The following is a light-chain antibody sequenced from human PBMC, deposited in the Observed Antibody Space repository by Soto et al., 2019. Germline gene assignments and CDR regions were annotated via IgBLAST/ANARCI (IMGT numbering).Light chain of an antibody. Sequence: DIQMTQSPSSLSASVGDTVTITCRASQSIRSRLNWYQQKPGKAPNLLIYAATTLESGVPSRFSGGGSGTDFTLTISSLQPEDFATYYCQQLNSYPRITFGQGTRLEIK. CDR1: QSIRSR. J-gene: IGKJ5*01. V-gene: IGKV1-17*01. CDR3: QQLNSYPRIT. CDR2: AAT.